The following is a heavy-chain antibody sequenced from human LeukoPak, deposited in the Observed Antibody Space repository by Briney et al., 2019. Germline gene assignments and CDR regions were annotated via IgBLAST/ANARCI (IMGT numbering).Heavy chain of an antibody. CDR2: IRSTGGTT. D-gene: IGHD6-13*01. Sequence: PGGSLTLSCGASGFTFSNYAMSWVRQAPGKGLESVSDIRSTGGTTAYADSVKGRFTISRDNSRNTLYLQMNSLRAEDTAVYYCARADRYGTTWYGRVDYWGQGTLVTVSS. V-gene: IGHV3-23*01. CDR1: GFTFSNYA. J-gene: IGHJ4*02. CDR3: ARADRYGTTWYGRVDY.